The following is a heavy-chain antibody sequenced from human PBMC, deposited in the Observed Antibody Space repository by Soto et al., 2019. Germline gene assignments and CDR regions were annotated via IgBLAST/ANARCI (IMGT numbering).Heavy chain of an antibody. D-gene: IGHD4-17*01. Sequence: GESLKISCKGSGYSFTSYWISWVRQMPGKGLEWMGRIDPSDSYTNYSPSFQGHVTISADKSISTAYLQWSSLKASDTAMYYCARLRTTVVTPLGYHFDYWGQGTLVTVSS. CDR3: ARLRTTVVTPLGYHFDY. CDR2: IDPSDSYT. V-gene: IGHV5-10-1*01. CDR1: GYSFTSYW. J-gene: IGHJ4*02.